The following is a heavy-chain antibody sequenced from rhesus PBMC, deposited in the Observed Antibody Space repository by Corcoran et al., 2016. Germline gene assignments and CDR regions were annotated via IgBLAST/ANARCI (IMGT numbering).Heavy chain of an antibody. CDR3: ATEMTVAAFDY. Sequence: QVQLQESGPGVVKPSETLSLTCAVSGGSISDSYRWSWIRPPPGKGLEWIGYIYGSSTSTNYNPSLKSRVTISKDTSKNQFSLKLSSVTAADTAVYYCATEMTVAAFDYWGQGVLVTVSS. V-gene: IGHV4S10*01. J-gene: IGHJ4*01. CDR1: GGSISDSYR. D-gene: IGHD4-29*01. CDR2: IYGSSTST.